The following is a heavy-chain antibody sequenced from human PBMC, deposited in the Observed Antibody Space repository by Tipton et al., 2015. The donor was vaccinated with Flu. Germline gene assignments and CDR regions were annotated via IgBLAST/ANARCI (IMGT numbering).Heavy chain of an antibody. J-gene: IGHJ6*02. CDR3: ARDDRVVVVPAAMGFLYGMDV. D-gene: IGHD2-2*01. CDR2: IYHSGST. CDR1: GYSISSGYY. Sequence: TLSLTCTVSGYSISSGYYWGWIRQPPGKGLEWIGSIYHSGSTYYNPSLKSRVTISVDTSKNQFSLKLSSVTAADTAVYYCARDDRVVVVPAAMGFLYGMDVWGQGTTVTVSS. V-gene: IGHV4-38-2*02.